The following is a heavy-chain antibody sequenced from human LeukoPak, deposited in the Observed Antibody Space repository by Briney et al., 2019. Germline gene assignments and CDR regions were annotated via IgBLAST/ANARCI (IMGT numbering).Heavy chain of an antibody. CDR3: AKAGDPPYWYFDL. CDR1: GGSISSYY. D-gene: IGHD7-27*01. Sequence: LSLTCTVSGGSISSYYWSWIRQPPGKGLEWVSGISWNSGSIGYADSVKGRFTISRDNAKNSLYLQMNSLRAEDTALYYCAKAGDPPYWYFDLWGRGTLVTVSS. CDR2: ISWNSGSI. J-gene: IGHJ2*01. V-gene: IGHV3-9*01.